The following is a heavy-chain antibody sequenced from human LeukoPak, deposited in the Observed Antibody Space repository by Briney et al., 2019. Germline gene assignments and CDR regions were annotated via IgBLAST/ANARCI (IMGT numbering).Heavy chain of an antibody. J-gene: IGHJ3*02. CDR1: GFTLDDYA. Sequence: PGGSLRLSCAASGFTLDDYAMHWVRHAPGEGVGWVSGISWNSGSIGYADSVKGRFTISRDNAKNSLYLQMNSLRAEDTALYYCAKVLSGEVGHAFDIWGQGTMVTVSS. CDR3: AKVLSGEVGHAFDI. D-gene: IGHD3-10*01. V-gene: IGHV3-9*01. CDR2: ISWNSGSI.